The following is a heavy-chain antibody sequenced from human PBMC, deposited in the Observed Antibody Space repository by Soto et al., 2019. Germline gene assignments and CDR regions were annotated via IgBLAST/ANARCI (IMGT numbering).Heavy chain of an antibody. D-gene: IGHD1-1*01. CDR1: WFTFSTYA. Sequence: GGSLRLSCEASWFTFSTYAVQWVRQGPGKGLEWVAVISYDGNNKYYADSVKGRFTISRDNSKDTVYLQMNSLRAEDTAVYYCAREELIEYWGQGTQVTVSS. CDR2: ISYDGNNK. V-gene: IGHV3-30-3*01. CDR3: AREELIEY. J-gene: IGHJ4*02.